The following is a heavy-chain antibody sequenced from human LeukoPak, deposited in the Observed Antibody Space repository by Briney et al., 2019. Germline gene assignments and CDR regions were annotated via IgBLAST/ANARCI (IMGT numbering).Heavy chain of an antibody. V-gene: IGHV4-59*01. CDR3: ARDTRGYCSGGSCSMFDY. CDR2: IYYSGST. J-gene: IGHJ4*02. Sequence: PSETLSLTCTVSGGSISSYHWSWIRQPPGKGLEWIGYIYYSGSTNYNPSLKSRVTISVDTSKNQFSLKLSSVTAADTAVYYCARDTRGYCSGGSCSMFDYWGQGTLVTVSS. CDR1: GGSISSYH. D-gene: IGHD2-15*01.